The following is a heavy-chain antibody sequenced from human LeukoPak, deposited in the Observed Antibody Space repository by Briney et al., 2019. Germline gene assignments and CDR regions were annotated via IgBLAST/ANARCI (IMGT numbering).Heavy chain of an antibody. J-gene: IGHJ4*02. V-gene: IGHV3-23*01. Sequence: GGSLRLSCAASGFTFSSYAMSWVRQAPGKGPEWVSDISGSGSGTYYAASVKGRFTISRDNSKNALYLQMNSLRAEDTALDYCAKPRGLTYQYDFDFWGQGALVTVSS. CDR1: GFTFSSYA. CDR2: ISGSGSGT. D-gene: IGHD3-10*01. CDR3: AKPRGLTYQYDFDF.